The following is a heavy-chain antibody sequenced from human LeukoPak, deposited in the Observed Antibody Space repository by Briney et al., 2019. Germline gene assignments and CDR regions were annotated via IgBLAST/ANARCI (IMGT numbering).Heavy chain of an antibody. CDR1: GFTFSDYY. CDR2: ISTSSSYT. CDR3: ARVSSYGSTHPDY. V-gene: IGHV3-11*06. D-gene: IGHD5-18*01. Sequence: GGSLRLSCAASGFTFSDYYMSWIRQAPGKGLEWISYISTSSSYTNYADSVKGRFTISRDNAKSSLYLQMNSLRAEDTAVYYWARVSSYGSTHPDYWGQGTLVTVSS. J-gene: IGHJ4*02.